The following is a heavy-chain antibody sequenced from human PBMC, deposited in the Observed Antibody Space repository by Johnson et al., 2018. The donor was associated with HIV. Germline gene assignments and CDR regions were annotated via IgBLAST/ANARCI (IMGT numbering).Heavy chain of an antibody. CDR3: ARDLAPRPPARLDVFDV. CDR2: ISYDGIYK. D-gene: IGHD2-15*01. Sequence: VQLVESGGGVVQPGRSLRLSCTGFGFTFNRYAIHWVRQAPNKGLEWVAVISYDGIYKYYGDSVKGRFNVPRDYNMNTLYLQMSSVRPEDTAVYYCARDLAPRPPARLDVFDVWGQGTMVTVS. J-gene: IGHJ3*01. V-gene: IGHV3-30*04. CDR1: GFTFNRYA.